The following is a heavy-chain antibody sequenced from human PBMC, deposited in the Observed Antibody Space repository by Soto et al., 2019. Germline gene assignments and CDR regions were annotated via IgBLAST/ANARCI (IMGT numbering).Heavy chain of an antibody. J-gene: IGHJ4*02. V-gene: IGHV3-33*01. Sequence: QVQLVEFGGGVVQPGKSLRLSCGASGFTFRSHGMHWVRQAPGKGLEWVAVIWYDGSNKYYADSVKGRFTISRDNDRNTVYLQMNSLRAEDTAVYYCARWGDNKVFDYWGQGTLVAVSS. D-gene: IGHD3-10*01. CDR1: GFTFRSHG. CDR3: ARWGDNKVFDY. CDR2: IWYDGSNK.